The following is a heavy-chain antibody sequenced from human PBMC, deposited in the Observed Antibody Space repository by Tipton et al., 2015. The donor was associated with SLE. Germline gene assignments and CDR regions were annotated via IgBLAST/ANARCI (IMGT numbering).Heavy chain of an antibody. J-gene: IGHJ4*02. Sequence: VQLVQSGAEVKKPGESLKISCKASGYTFSNYWIGWVRQMPGKGLEWMGIIYPGDSDTRYSPSFQGQVTISADKSISTAYLQWSSLKASDTAMYYCARSIGFYDRCFDNWGQGTLVSVSS. V-gene: IGHV5-51*03. D-gene: IGHD3-22*01. CDR1: GYTFSNYW. CDR3: ARSIGFYDRCFDN. CDR2: IYPGDSDT.